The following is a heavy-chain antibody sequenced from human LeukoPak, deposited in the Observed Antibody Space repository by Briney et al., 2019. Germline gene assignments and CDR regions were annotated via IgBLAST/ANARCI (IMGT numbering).Heavy chain of an antibody. D-gene: IGHD6-13*01. CDR3: ARVSNFGIAAARGLYDACDI. V-gene: IGHV3-7*01. CDR2: IKQDGSEK. Sequence: PGGSLRLSCAASGFTFSSYWMSWVRQAPGKGLEWVANIKQDGSEKYYVDSVKGRFTISRDNAKNSLYLQMSSLRAEDSAVYYCARVSNFGIAAARGLYDACDIWGQGTMVTVSS. CDR1: GFTFSSYW. J-gene: IGHJ3*02.